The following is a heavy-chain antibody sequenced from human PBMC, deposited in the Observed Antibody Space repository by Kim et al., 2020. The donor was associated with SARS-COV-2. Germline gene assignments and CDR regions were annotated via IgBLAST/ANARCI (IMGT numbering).Heavy chain of an antibody. CDR3: AGAGGGVVLWSVDF. CDR1: GFTFSSNY. CDR2: INSGGST. V-gene: IGHV3-53*01. D-gene: IGHD3-10*01. J-gene: IGHJ3*01. Sequence: GGSLRLSCAASGFTFSSNYMRWVRQAPGKGLVWVSGINSGGSTSYAAASVGGLSIFSGNTANKPQYQQKNSRGDEATAVYYCAGAGGGVVLWSVDFCGQG.